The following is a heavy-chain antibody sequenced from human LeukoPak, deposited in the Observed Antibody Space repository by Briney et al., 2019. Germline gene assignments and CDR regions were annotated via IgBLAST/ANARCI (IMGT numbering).Heavy chain of an antibody. Sequence: GESLKISCKGSGYSFNNYWISWVRQMPGKGLEWMGRIDPSDSNINYSPSFQGHVTISVDKSINTAYLQWSSLKASDTAIYYCARLDHPYGDPGVWFDPWGQGTLVTVSS. V-gene: IGHV5-10-1*01. CDR2: IDPSDSNI. J-gene: IGHJ5*02. CDR1: GYSFNNYW. CDR3: ARLDHPYGDPGVWFDP. D-gene: IGHD4-17*01.